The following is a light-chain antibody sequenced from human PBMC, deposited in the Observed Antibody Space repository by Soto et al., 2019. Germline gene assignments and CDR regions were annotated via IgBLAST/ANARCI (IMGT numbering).Light chain of an antibody. CDR1: SGSIARNS. CDR2: EDN. Sequence: NFILTQPHSVSESPGKTVTISCTRSSGSIARNSVQWYQQRPGSAPATMIYEDNQRPSGVPDRFSGSIDSSSNSASLTISGLKPEDEADYYCQSYDDDNVIFGGGTKVTVL. CDR3: QSYDDDNVI. J-gene: IGLJ2*01. V-gene: IGLV6-57*04.